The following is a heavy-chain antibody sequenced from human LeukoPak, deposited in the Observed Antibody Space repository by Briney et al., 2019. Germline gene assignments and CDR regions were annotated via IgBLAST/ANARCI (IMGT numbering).Heavy chain of an antibody. CDR3: ARSRVMDV. D-gene: IGHD3-3*01. V-gene: IGHV4-59*01. Sequence: SETLSLTCTVSGGSISTYYWSWIRQPPGKGLEWIGYVYCTGSTNYNPSLKSRVTISVDTSKNQFSLKLSSVTAADTAVYYCARSRVMDVWGQGTTVTVSS. CDR1: GGSISTYY. J-gene: IGHJ6*02. CDR2: VYCTGST.